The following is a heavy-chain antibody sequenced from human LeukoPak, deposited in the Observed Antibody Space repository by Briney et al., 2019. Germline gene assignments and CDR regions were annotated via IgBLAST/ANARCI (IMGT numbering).Heavy chain of an antibody. CDR3: ARADYDILTGYYI. V-gene: IGHV1-69*13. CDR1: GGTFSSYA. CDR2: IIPIFGTA. D-gene: IGHD3-9*01. Sequence: ASVKVSCKASGGTFSSYAISRVRQAPGQGLEWMGGIIPIFGTANYAQKFQGRVTITADESTSTAYMELSSLRSEDTAVYYCARADYDILTGYYIWGQGTLVTVSS. J-gene: IGHJ4*02.